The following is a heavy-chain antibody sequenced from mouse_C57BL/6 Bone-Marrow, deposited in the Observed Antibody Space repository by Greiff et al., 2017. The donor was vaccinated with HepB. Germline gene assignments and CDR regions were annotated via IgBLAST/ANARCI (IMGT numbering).Heavy chain of an antibody. J-gene: IGHJ3*01. D-gene: IGHD2-4*01. Sequence: QVQLQQSGAELVKPGASVKISCKASGYAFSSYWMNWVKQRPGKGLEWIGQIYPGDGDTNYNGKFKGKATLTADKSSSTAYMQLSSLTSEDSAVYFCASSRSRLYYDYGRFAYWGQGTLVTVSA. CDR3: ASSRSRLYYDYGRFAY. CDR2: IYPGDGDT. V-gene: IGHV1-80*01. CDR1: GYAFSSYW.